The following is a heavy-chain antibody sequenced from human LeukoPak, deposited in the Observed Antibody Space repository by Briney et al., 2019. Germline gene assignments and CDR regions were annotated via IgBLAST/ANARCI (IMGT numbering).Heavy chain of an antibody. J-gene: IGHJ4*02. CDR2: ISGGGGST. CDR3: AKFYDILTGYFDY. V-gene: IGHV3-23*01. D-gene: IGHD3-9*01. Sequence: RGSLRLSCAASGFTFSGYAMSWVRQSPGKGLDWVSTISGGGGSTYYAYYTDSVRGRFTISRDNSKNTLYLQMNSLRAEDTAVYYCAKFYDILTGYFDYWGQGTLVTVSS. CDR1: GFTFSGYA.